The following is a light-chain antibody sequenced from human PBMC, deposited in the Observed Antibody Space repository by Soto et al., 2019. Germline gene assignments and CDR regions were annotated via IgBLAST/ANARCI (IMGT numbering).Light chain of an antibody. Sequence: EIVMTQSPLSLTVTPGEPASISCKSSQSLLHSNGNTFLDWYMQKPGQSPQLLIYLGSKRAPGAPDMVSGSGQGTDFTLRISTVEADYARIYYCMQALQTPRTFGQGTKLEI. J-gene: IGKJ1*01. CDR3: MQALQTPRT. CDR2: LGS. V-gene: IGKV2-28*01. CDR1: QSLLHSNGNTF.